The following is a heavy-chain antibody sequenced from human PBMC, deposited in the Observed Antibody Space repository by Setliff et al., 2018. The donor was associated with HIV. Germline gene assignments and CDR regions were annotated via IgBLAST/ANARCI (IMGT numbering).Heavy chain of an antibody. D-gene: IGHD3-16*02. V-gene: IGHV3-48*01. J-gene: IGHJ6*03. CDR1: GFTFSTYS. Sequence: PGGSLRLSCAASGFTFSTYSMNWVRQAPGKGLEWVSYISGTSGTMYYADSVKGRFTISRDNAKNSLFLQMNSLITEDTAVYYCATDPRASYRSYYDYHYSDVWGQGTTVTVSS. CDR2: ISGTSGTM. CDR3: ATDPRASYRSYYDYHYSDV.